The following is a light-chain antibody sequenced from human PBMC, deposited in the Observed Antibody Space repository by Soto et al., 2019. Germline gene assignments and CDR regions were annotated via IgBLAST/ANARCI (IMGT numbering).Light chain of an antibody. CDR2: DAS. CDR1: QSISSW. J-gene: IGKJ2*01. Sequence: DLQMTQSPSTLSASVGDRVTITCRASQSISSWLAWYQQKPGKAPKLLIYDASSLESGVPSRFSGSGSGTEFTLTISSLQPDDFATYYCQQYNSYGMYTFGQGTKLEIK. V-gene: IGKV1-5*01. CDR3: QQYNSYGMYT.